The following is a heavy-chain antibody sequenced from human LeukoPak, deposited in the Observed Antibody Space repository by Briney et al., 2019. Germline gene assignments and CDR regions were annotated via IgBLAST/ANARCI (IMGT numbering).Heavy chain of an antibody. J-gene: IGHJ4*02. CDR3: ARDFGGGYCGDDCSPRYYFDY. V-gene: IGHV1-3*03. Sequence: GASVKVSCKASGYTFTSYAMHWLRQAPGQGLEWMGWINTDDDKTKYSEEFQGRVTITRDTDASTSYMELSSLRSDDMAVYYCARDFGGGYCGDDCSPRYYFDYWGQGTLVTVSS. CDR1: GYTFTSYA. CDR2: INTDDDKT. D-gene: IGHD2-21*02.